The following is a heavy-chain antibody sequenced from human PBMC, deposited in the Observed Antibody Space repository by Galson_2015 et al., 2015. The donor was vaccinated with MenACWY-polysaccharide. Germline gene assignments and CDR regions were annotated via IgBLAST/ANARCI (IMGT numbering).Heavy chain of an antibody. D-gene: IGHD3-10*01. V-gene: IGHV3-7*01. CDR3: ARDDRRVRGVFNWFDP. Sequence: SLRLSCAASGFTFRNYWMSWVRQAPGKGLEWVANIKEDGSGKYYVDSVRGRFTISRDNAKNSLYLQMNSLRAEDTAVYYCARDDRRVRGVFNWFDPWGREPWSPSPQ. CDR2: IKEDGSGK. CDR1: GFTFRNYW. J-gene: IGHJ5*02.